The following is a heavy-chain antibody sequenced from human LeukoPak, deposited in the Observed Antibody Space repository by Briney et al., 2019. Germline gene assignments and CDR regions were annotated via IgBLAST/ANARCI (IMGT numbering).Heavy chain of an antibody. CDR2: INPNSGGT. CDR1: GYTFTGYY. V-gene: IGHV1-2*02. Sequence: GASVKVSCKASGYTFTGYYMHWVRQAPGQGLEWMGWINPNSGGTNYAQKFQGRVTMTRDASISTAYMELSRLRSDDTAVYYCARAWGYSSLSPNDYWGQGTLVTVSS. J-gene: IGHJ4*02. D-gene: IGHD6-13*01. CDR3: ARAWGYSSLSPNDY.